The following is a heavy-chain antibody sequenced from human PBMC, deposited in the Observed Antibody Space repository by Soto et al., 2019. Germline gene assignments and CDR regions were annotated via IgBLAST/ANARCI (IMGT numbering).Heavy chain of an antibody. CDR1: GGTFSSYA. Sequence: ASVNVSFKASGGTFSSYAISWVRQAPGQGLEWMGGIIPIFGTANYAQKFQGRVTITADESTSTEYMELSSLRSEATAVYYFAIGLVRIAARPGEFDPWGQG. CDR2: IIPIFGTA. V-gene: IGHV1-69*01. CDR3: AIGLVRIAARPGEFDP. J-gene: IGHJ5*01. D-gene: IGHD6-6*01.